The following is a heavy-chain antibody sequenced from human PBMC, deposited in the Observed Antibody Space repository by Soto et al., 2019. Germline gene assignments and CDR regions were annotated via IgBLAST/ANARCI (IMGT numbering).Heavy chain of an antibody. Sequence: SQTLSLTCAISGDSVCSSSAAWNWIRQSPSRGLEWLGRTYYRSKWYSEYAVSMKSRISINPDTSKNQCALELNSVTPEDTAVYYCASGSFYDFWCGNWFDPWGQGTLVTVSS. CDR2: TYYRSKWYS. V-gene: IGHV6-1*01. CDR1: GDSVCSSSAA. J-gene: IGHJ5*02. D-gene: IGHD3-3*01. CDR3: ASGSFYDFWCGNWFDP.